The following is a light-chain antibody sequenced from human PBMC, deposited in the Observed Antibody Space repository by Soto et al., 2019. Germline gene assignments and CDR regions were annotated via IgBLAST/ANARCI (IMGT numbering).Light chain of an antibody. CDR3: QQYDSVLGT. CDR2: GAS. V-gene: IGKV3-20*01. Sequence: DIVLTQSPGTLSLSPGERATLSCRASQSVSSNHSAWYQQKPGQAPRLLISGASSRATGIPDRFSGSGSGTEFTLTISSLQPDDFATYYCQQYDSVLGTFGPGTKVDI. J-gene: IGKJ1*01. CDR1: QSVSSNH.